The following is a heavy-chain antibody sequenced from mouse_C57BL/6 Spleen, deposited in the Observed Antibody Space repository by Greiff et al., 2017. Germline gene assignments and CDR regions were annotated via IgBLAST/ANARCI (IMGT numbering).Heavy chain of an antibody. D-gene: IGHD3-2*02. CDR2: IRSKSNNYAT. V-gene: IGHV10-1*01. CDR3: VRHQETAQENAMDY. J-gene: IGHJ4*01. Sequence: EVQGVESGGGLVQPKGSLKLSCAASGFSFNTYALNLVRQATGKGLEWVARIRSKSNNYATYYADSVKDRFTISRDDSESMLYLQMNNLKTEDTAMYYCVRHQETAQENAMDYWGQGTSVTVSS. CDR1: GFSFNTYA.